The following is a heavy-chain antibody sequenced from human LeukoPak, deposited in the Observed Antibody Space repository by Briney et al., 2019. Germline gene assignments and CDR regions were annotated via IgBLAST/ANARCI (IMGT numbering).Heavy chain of an antibody. V-gene: IGHV3-30-3*01. Sequence: GGSLRLSCAASGFTFSSYAMHWVRQAPGKGLEWVAVISYDGSNKYYADSVKGRFTISRDSSKNTLYLQMNSLRAENTAVYYCARSLGEWLRFDSDYYYYGMDVWGQGTTVTVSS. CDR1: GFTFSSYA. D-gene: IGHD5-12*01. J-gene: IGHJ6*02. CDR2: ISYDGSNK. CDR3: ARSLGEWLRFDSDYYYYGMDV.